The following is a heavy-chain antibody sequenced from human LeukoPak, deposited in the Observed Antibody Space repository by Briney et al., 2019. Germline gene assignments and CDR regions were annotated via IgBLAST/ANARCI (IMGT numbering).Heavy chain of an antibody. CDR1: GFTFSSYS. CDR2: ISTSSSYI. J-gene: IGHJ4*02. D-gene: IGHD3-22*01. CDR3: AKDPTHYRVWDYYETVGLSY. Sequence: GGSLRLSCAASGFTFSSYSMNWVRQAPGKGLEWVSSISTSSSYIYYADSVKGRFTISRDNAKNSLYLQMNSLRAEDTAVYYCAKDPTHYRVWDYYETVGLSYWGQGTLVTVSS. V-gene: IGHV3-21*01.